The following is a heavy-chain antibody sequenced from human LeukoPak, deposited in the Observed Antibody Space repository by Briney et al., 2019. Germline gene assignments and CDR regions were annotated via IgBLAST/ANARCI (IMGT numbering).Heavy chain of an antibody. V-gene: IGHV3-23*01. J-gene: IGHJ6*03. CDR3: ARVVLEWLLYRDYYYYMDV. Sequence: PGGSLRLSCAASGFTFSTYGMSWVRQTPGKGLEWVSAISGSGVTTYYVDSVKGRFTISRDNSENTLVLQMNSLRAEDTAVYYCARVVLEWLLYRDYYYYMDVWGKGTTVTVSS. CDR2: ISGSGVTT. D-gene: IGHD3-3*01. CDR1: GFTFSTYG.